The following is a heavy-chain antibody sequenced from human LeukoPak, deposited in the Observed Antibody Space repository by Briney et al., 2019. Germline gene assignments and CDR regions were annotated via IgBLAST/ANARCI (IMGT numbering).Heavy chain of an antibody. CDR2: ISHSGST. CDR1: GGSISSSSYSSTYY. J-gene: IGHJ4*02. Sequence: SETLSLTCTVSGGSISSSSYSSTYYWAWIRQPPGKGLEWIGSISHSGSTYYNPSLKSRVTISVDTSKNQFSLKLSSVAAADTAVYYCATMSIAAGNDYWGQGTLVTVSS. CDR3: ATMSIAAGNDY. V-gene: IGHV4-39*01. D-gene: IGHD6-6*01.